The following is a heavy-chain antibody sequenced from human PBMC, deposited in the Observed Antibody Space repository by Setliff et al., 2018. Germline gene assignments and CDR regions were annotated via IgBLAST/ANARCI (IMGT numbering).Heavy chain of an antibody. Sequence: PSETLSLTCIVSGGSFSTYYWIWIRQPPGKGLEWIGEINHSGSTNYNPSLKSRVTISVDTSKNQFSLKLSSVTAADTAVYYCASELGMGGRDYWGQGTLVTVSS. J-gene: IGHJ4*02. CDR2: INHSGST. CDR1: GGSFSTYY. V-gene: IGHV4-34*01. CDR3: ASELGMGGRDY. D-gene: IGHD7-27*01.